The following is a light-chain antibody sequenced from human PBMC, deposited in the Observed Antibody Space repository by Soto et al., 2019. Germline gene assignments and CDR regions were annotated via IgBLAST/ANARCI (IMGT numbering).Light chain of an antibody. Sequence: QSVLTQPASVSWSPGQSITISCTGTSSDVGSYNYVSWYQLHPGKAPKLMIYEVSNRPSGVSNRFSGSKSGDTASLTISGLQAEDEADYYCSSYTTRTTLYVFGTGTKVTVL. J-gene: IGLJ1*01. CDR1: SSDVGSYNY. CDR2: EVS. CDR3: SSYTTRTTLYV. V-gene: IGLV2-14*01.